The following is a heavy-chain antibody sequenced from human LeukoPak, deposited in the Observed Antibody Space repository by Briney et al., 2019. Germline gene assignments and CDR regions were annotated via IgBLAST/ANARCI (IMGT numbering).Heavy chain of an antibody. CDR3: AKRNTMVRGGPCFDY. CDR1: GFSFSSYA. J-gene: IGHJ4*02. Sequence: GGSLRLSCAASGFSFSSYAMNWVRQAPGKGLEWVSIIFGNGDATYYADSVKGRFTVSRDNSKDTLYLQMNDLRPDDTAIYYCAKRNTMVRGGPCFDYWGQGLLVTVSS. CDR2: IFGNGDAT. D-gene: IGHD3-10*01. V-gene: IGHV3-23*01.